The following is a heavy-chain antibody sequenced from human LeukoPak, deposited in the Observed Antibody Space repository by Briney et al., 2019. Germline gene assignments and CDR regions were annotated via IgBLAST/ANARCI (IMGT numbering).Heavy chain of an antibody. Sequence: SETLSLTCIVSGGSISSYYWSWIRQPPGKGLEWIGYIYYSGSTNYNPSLKSRVTISIDTSKNQFSLKLSSVTAADTAVYYCARDIAADYFDYWGQGTLVTVSS. J-gene: IGHJ4*02. CDR2: IYYSGST. D-gene: IGHD6-13*01. CDR3: ARDIAADYFDY. V-gene: IGHV4-59*01. CDR1: GGSISSYY.